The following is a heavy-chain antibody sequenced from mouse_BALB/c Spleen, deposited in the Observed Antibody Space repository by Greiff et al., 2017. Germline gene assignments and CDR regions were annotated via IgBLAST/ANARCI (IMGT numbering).Heavy chain of an antibody. CDR2: IRSKSNNYAT. J-gene: IGHJ2*01. Sequence: GGGLVQPKGSLKLSCAASGFTFNTNAMNWVRQAPGKGLEWVARIRSKSNNYATYYADSVKDRFTISRDDSQSMLYLQMNNLKTEDTAMYYCVRDDHFDYWGQGTTLTVSS. CDR3: VRDDHFDY. CDR1: GFTFNTNA. V-gene: IGHV10S3*01.